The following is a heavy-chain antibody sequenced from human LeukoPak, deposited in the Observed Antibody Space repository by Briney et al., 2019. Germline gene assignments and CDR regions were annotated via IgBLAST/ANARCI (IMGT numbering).Heavy chain of an antibody. V-gene: IGHV1-69*13. CDR2: IIPIFGTA. Sequence: ASVNVSCKASGGTFSSYAISWVRQAPGQGLEWMGGIIPIFGTANYAQKFQGRVTITADESTSTAYMELSSLRSEDTAVYYCGFLMVRGVIPFDYWGQGTLVTVSS. CDR3: GFLMVRGVIPFDY. J-gene: IGHJ4*02. D-gene: IGHD3-10*01. CDR1: GGTFSSYA.